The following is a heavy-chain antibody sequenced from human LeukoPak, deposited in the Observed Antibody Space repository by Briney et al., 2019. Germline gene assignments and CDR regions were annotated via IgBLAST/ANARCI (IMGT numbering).Heavy chain of an antibody. CDR2: TYYRSKWYN. J-gene: IGHJ4*02. V-gene: IGHV6-1*01. Sequence: SQTLSLTCAISGDSVSSNSAAWNWIRQSPLRGLEWLGRTYYRSKWYNDYAVSVKSRITINPDTSKNQFSLQLNSVTPEDTAVYYCARVTGSYYYDSSGYYYFDYWGQGTLVTVSS. CDR1: GDSVSSNSAA. D-gene: IGHD3-22*01. CDR3: ARVTGSYYYDSSGYYYFDY.